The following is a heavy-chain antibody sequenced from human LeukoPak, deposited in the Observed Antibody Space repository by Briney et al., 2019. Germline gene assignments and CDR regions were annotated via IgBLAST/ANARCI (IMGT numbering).Heavy chain of an antibody. CDR1: GASINSES. CDR2: VFYSGNT. J-gene: IGHJ6*03. V-gene: IGHV4-59*08. Sequence: ASETLSLTCTVSGASINSESWTWIRQPPEKGLEWIGYVFYSGNTNYNPSLRGRATISIDTSNKQFSLKLNSVTAADTAVYYCAHVFGAHYYMDVWGKGTTVTFSS. CDR3: AHVFGAHYYMDV. D-gene: IGHD3-10*01.